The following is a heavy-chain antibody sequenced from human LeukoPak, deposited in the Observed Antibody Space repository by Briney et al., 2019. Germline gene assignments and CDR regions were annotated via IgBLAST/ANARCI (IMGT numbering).Heavy chain of an antibody. V-gene: IGHV4-39*07. CDR2: IYYSGST. CDR1: GGSIGSNSYY. J-gene: IGHJ4*02. D-gene: IGHD1-26*01. Sequence: SETLSLTCIVSGGSIGSNSYYWGWIRQPPGKGLEGIGSIYYSGSTYYNPSLKSRVTISVDTSKNQFSLRLSSVTAADTAVYYCARDRGSYQFDYWGQGTLVTVSS. CDR3: ARDRGSYQFDY.